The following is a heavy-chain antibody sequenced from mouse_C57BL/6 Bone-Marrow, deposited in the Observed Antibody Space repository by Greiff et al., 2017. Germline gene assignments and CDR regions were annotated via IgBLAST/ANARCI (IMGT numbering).Heavy chain of an antibody. CDR3: ARLLGYYAMDY. CDR1: GFTFSDYG. J-gene: IGHJ4*01. Sequence: EVKVVESGGGLVQPGGSLKLSCAASGFTFSDYGMAWVRQAPRKGPEWVAFISNLAYSIYYADTVTGRFTISRENAKNTLYLEMSSLRSEDTAMYYCARLLGYYAMDYWGQGTSVTVSS. CDR2: ISNLAYSI. V-gene: IGHV5-15*01.